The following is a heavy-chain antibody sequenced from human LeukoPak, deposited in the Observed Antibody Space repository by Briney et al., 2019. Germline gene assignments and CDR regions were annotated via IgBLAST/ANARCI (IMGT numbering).Heavy chain of an antibody. V-gene: IGHV4-30-2*01. CDR3: ARGGESMVRGVQYYFDY. D-gene: IGHD3-10*01. J-gene: IGHJ4*02. CDR2: IYHSGST. Sequence: SETLSLTCTVSGGSISSSSYSWSWIRQPPGKGLEWIGYIYHSGSTYYNPSLKSRVTISVDRSKNQFSLKLSSVTAADTAVYYCARGGESMVRGVQYYFDYWGQGTLVTVSS. CDR1: GGSISSSSYS.